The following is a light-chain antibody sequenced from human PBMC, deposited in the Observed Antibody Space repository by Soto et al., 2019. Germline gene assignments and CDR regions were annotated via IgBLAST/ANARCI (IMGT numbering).Light chain of an antibody. CDR1: QSVSSN. CDR3: QRTYNAPL. J-gene: IGKJ4*01. Sequence: EIVMTQSPATLSVSPGERDTLSCRASQSVSSNLAWYQQKPGQAPRLLIYGASTRATGIPARFSGSGSGTEFTLTISSLQSEDVATYYGQRTYNAPLFGGGTKVDIK. V-gene: IGKV3-15*01. CDR2: GAS.